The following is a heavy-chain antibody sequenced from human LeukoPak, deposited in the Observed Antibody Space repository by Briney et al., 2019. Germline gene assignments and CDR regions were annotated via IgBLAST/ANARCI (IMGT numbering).Heavy chain of an antibody. CDR3: ARGHIVVVTANRGDY. CDR1: GFPFSSYS. D-gene: IGHD2-21*02. V-gene: IGHV3-21*01. CDR2: ISSSSSYI. J-gene: IGHJ4*02. Sequence: PGGALRLSCAASGFPFSSYSMKWGRRAPGKGLEWVSSISSSSSYIYYADSVKGRFTISRDNAKNSLYLQMNSLRAEDTAVYYCARGHIVVVTANRGDYWGQGTLVTVSS.